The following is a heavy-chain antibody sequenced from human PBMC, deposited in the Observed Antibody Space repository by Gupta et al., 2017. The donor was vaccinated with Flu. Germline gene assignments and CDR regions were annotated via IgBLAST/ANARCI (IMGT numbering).Heavy chain of an antibody. CDR2: YDPEAFKT. CDR1: GNSVSPLS. Sequence: QISLVQSGAAVTKPGASVRVSCRKSGNSVSPLSIHWLRQAPGKGLEWMGGYDPEAFKTLYAPNLQGRGTITDDSASDTAYMELTVLRSEDTAIYYCATQGFSDTGLDYFDCWGQGTLVTVSP. V-gene: IGHV1-24*01. D-gene: IGHD2-21*02. CDR3: ATQGFSDTGLDYFDC. J-gene: IGHJ4*02.